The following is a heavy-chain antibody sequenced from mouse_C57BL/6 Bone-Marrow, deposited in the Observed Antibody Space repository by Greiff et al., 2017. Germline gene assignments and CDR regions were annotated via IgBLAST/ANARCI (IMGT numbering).Heavy chain of an antibody. CDR1: GYAFSSYW. J-gene: IGHJ2*01. D-gene: IGHD4-1*01. CDR2: IYPGDGDT. Sequence: QVHVKQSGAELVKPGASVKISCKASGYAFSSYWMNWVKQRPGKGLEWIGQIYPGDGDTNYNGKFKGKATLTADKSSSTAYMQLSSLTSEDSAVYFCARRTLTLYYFDYWGQGTTLTVSS. CDR3: ARRTLTLYYFDY. V-gene: IGHV1-80*01.